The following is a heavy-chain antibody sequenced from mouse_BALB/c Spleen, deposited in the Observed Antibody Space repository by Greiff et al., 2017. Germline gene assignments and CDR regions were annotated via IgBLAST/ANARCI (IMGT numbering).Heavy chain of an antibody. V-gene: IGHV1-82*01. Sequence: VQLQQSGPELVKPGASVKISCKASGYAFSSSWMNWVKQRPGQGLEWIGRIYPGDGDTNYNGKFKGKATLTADKSSSTAYMQLSSLTSVDSAVYFCARRDYGYSAWFAYWGQGTLVTVSA. CDR2: IYPGDGDT. J-gene: IGHJ3*01. D-gene: IGHD1-2*01. CDR3: ARRDYGYSAWFAY. CDR1: GYAFSSSW.